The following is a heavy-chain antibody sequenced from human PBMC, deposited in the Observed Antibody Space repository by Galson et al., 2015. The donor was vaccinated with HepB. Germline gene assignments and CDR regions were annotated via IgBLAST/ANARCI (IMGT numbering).Heavy chain of an antibody. CDR2: IFYTGST. D-gene: IGHD3-10*01. CDR1: GDSITSYY. Sequence: LSLTCTVSGDSITSYYWSWIRQPPGKALEWIGYIFYTGSTNQNPSLKSRVTMSVDKSKNQFSLSLSSVTAADTAVYYCAGSYGSGSLDPWGQGTLVIVSS. J-gene: IGHJ5*02. CDR3: AGSYGSGSLDP. V-gene: IGHV4-59*01.